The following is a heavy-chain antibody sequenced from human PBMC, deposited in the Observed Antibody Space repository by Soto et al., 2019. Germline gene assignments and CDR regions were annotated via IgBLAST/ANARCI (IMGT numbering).Heavy chain of an antibody. J-gene: IGHJ5*02. CDR2: IYQSGST. CDR1: GGSISSGAYS. Sequence: QLQLRESGAGLVKPSVTLSLTCTVSGGSISSGAYSWTWIRQSPGKGLEWLGFIYQSGSTYYSPSRKSRVSISIDKSKNQLSLNLRSVTAADTAVYYCARDNSGCSNSDCYLSGWFDPWGQGTLVTVSS. V-gene: IGHV4-30-2*06. CDR3: ARDNSGCSNSDCYLSGWFDP. D-gene: IGHD2-2*01.